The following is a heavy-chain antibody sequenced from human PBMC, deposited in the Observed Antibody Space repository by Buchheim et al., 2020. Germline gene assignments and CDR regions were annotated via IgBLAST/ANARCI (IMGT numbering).Heavy chain of an antibody. Sequence: QVQLQESGPGLVKPSETLSLTCTVSGGSISSYYWSWIRQPPGKGLEWIGYIYYSGSTNYNPSLKSRVTISVDTSKNPFSLKLSSVTAADTAVYYCARERDYGDYVGTGYFDLWGRGTL. CDR1: GGSISSYY. V-gene: IGHV4-59*01. CDR2: IYYSGST. J-gene: IGHJ2*01. D-gene: IGHD4-17*01. CDR3: ARERDYGDYVGTGYFDL.